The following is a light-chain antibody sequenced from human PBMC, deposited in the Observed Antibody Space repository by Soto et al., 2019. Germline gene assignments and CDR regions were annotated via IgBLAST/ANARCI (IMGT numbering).Light chain of an antibody. V-gene: IGKV1-6*01. J-gene: IGKJ1*01. CDR2: GAS. CDR1: QGISNE. Sequence: IPMTQSPSSLSASVGDRVTITWRASQGISNELGWYQQRPGKAPKVLIYGASNLQSGVPSRFSGSASGTDFTLTISSLQPDDFATYYCQQFNTSPWTFGQGTKVDIK. CDR3: QQFNTSPWT.